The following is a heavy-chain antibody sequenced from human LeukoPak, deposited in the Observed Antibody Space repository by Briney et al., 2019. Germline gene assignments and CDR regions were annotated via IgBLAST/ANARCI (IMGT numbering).Heavy chain of an antibody. Sequence: ASVKVSCKASGYTFTSYYMHWVRQAPGQGLEWMGIINPSGGSTSYAQKFQGRVTMTRDTSTSTVYMELSSLRSEDTAVYYCARETTRNVDTAMAGYYYYMDVWGKGTTVTISS. CDR3: ARETTRNVDTAMAGYYYYMDV. D-gene: IGHD5-18*01. CDR2: INPSGGST. J-gene: IGHJ6*03. V-gene: IGHV1-46*01. CDR1: GYTFTSYY.